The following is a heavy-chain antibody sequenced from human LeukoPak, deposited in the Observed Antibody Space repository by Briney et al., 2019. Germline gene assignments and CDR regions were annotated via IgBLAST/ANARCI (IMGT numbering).Heavy chain of an antibody. Sequence: PGGSLRLSCAASGFTFSSYGMHWVRQAPGKGLEWVAFIRYDGSNKYYADSVKGRFTISRDNAKNTLYLQMNSLRAEDTAVYYCARDRSPYYYYDSRTNWFDPWGQGTLVTVSS. V-gene: IGHV3-30*02. CDR1: GFTFSSYG. D-gene: IGHD3-22*01. J-gene: IGHJ5*02. CDR3: ARDRSPYYYYDSRTNWFDP. CDR2: IRYDGSNK.